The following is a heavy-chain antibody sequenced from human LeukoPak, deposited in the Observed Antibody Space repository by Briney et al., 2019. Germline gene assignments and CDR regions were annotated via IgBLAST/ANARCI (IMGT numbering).Heavy chain of an antibody. CDR2: ISSSGSGGNT. V-gene: IGHV3-23*01. CDR1: GVTLSNYA. J-gene: IGHJ4*02. CDR3: AKGRCGNTCFLDC. D-gene: IGHD2-21*01. Sequence: PGGSLRLSCVASGVTLSNYAMSWARQAPGKGLEWVSGISSSGSGGNTYYADSVKGRFTISRDNSRNTLVLQMNSLRADDTAVYYCAKGRCGNTCFLDCWGQGNLVTVSS.